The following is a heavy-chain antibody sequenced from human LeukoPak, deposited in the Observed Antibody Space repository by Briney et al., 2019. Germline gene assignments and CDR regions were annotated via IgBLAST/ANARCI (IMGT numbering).Heavy chain of an antibody. J-gene: IGHJ4*02. Sequence: PGGSLRLSCAASGFTFSSHGMHWVRQAPGRGLEWVAVISYDGSDKYYADSVKGRLTISRDNSKNTLYLRMSSLRVEDTAVYYCAKDQRMYNYAPFDYWGQGTLVTVSS. CDR3: AKDQRMYNYAPFDY. V-gene: IGHV3-30*18. CDR1: GFTFSSHG. CDR2: ISYDGSDK. D-gene: IGHD1-1*01.